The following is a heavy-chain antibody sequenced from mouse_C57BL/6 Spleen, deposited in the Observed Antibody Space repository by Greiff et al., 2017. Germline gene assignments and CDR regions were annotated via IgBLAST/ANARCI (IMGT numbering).Heavy chain of an antibody. D-gene: IGHD1-1*01. CDR2: INPSSGYT. J-gene: IGHJ1*03. CDR1: GYTFTSYW. V-gene: IGHV1-7*01. Sequence: QVQLQQSGAELAKPGASVKLSCKASGYTFTSYWMHWVQQRPGQGLEWIGYINPSSGYTKYNQKFKDKATLTADKSSSTAYMQLSSLTYEDSAVYYCARALYGSSYGWYFDVWGTGTTVTVSS. CDR3: ARALYGSSYGWYFDV.